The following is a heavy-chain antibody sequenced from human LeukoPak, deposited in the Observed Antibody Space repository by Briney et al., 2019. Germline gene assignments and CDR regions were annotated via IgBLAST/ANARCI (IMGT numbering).Heavy chain of an antibody. Sequence: SETLSLTCTVSGYSISSGYYWGWIWQPPGKGLEWIGSIYHSGSTNYNPSLKSRVTISVDTSKNQFSLKLSSVTAADTAVYYCARHRRITMVRGVACFDYWGQGTLVTVSS. CDR2: IYHSGST. V-gene: IGHV4-38-2*02. J-gene: IGHJ4*02. CDR1: GYSISSGYY. CDR3: ARHRRITMVRGVACFDY. D-gene: IGHD3-10*01.